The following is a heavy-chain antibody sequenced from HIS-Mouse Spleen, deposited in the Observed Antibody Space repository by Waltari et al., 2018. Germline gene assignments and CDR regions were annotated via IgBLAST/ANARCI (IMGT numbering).Heavy chain of an antibody. J-gene: IGHJ3*02. V-gene: IGHV4-38-2*02. CDR1: GYSISSGYY. CDR3: AREPHLQLELAFDI. CDR2: IYHSGST. D-gene: IGHD1-1*01. Sequence: QVQLQESGPGLVKPSETLSLTCTVSGYSISSGYYWGWIRQPPGKGLEWIGSIYHSGSTYYNPSLKSRVTISVDPSKNQFSLKLSSVTAADTAVYYCAREPHLQLELAFDIWGQGTMVTVSS.